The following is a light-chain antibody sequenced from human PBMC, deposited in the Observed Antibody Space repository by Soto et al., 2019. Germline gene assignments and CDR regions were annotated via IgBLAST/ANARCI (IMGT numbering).Light chain of an antibody. CDR3: AAWGDSLNGPV. CDR1: SSNIGSNT. V-gene: IGLV1-44*01. J-gene: IGLJ7*01. Sequence: QSVLTQPPSASGTPGQRVTISCSGSSSNIGSNTVNWYQQLPGTAPKLLIYSNNQRPSGVPDRFSGSKSGTSASLAISWLQSEDEADYYCAAWGDSLNGPVFGGGTQLTVL. CDR2: SNN.